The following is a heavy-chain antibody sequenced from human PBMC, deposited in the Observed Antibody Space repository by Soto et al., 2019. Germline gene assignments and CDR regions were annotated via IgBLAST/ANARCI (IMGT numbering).Heavy chain of an antibody. CDR3: ARENEQWLSHFQH. CDR1: GFTFSSYG. CDR2: IWYDGSNK. J-gene: IGHJ1*01. V-gene: IGHV3-33*01. Sequence: QVQLLESGGGVVQPGRSLRLSCAASGFTFSSYGMHWVRQAPGKGLEWVAVIWYDGSNKYYADSVKGRFTISRDNSKNTLYLQMNSLRAEDTAVYYCARENEQWLSHFQHWGQGTLVTVSS. D-gene: IGHD6-19*01.